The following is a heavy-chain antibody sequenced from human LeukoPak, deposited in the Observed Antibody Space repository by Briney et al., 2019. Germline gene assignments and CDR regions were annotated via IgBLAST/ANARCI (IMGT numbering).Heavy chain of an antibody. V-gene: IGHV3-23*01. CDR3: AKDRERYCSGGSCYSFDY. Sequence: GGSLRLSCAASGFTFSSYAMSWVRQAPGKGLEWVSAISGSGGSTYYADSVKGRFTISRDNSKNTLYLQMNSLRAEDTAVYCCAKDRERYCSGGSCYSFDYWGQGTLVTVSS. CDR2: ISGSGGST. D-gene: IGHD2-15*01. J-gene: IGHJ4*02. CDR1: GFTFSSYA.